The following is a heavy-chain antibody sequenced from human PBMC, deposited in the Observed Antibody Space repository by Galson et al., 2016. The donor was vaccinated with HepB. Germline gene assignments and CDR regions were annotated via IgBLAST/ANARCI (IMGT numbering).Heavy chain of an antibody. J-gene: IGHJ4*02. CDR1: GGSVSSDNFY. CDR3: AARYCSDKNTCQTTFYY. CDR2: IYYNGYS. Sequence: SETLSLTCTVSGGSVSSDNFYWSWIRQPPGKELEWVAYIYYNGYSNYNPSLKSRGTIAVDSSKNQVSLPLSSVTAADTSVYYCAARYCSDKNTCQTTFYYWGQGVLVTVSS. V-gene: IGHV4-61*01. D-gene: IGHD2-15*01.